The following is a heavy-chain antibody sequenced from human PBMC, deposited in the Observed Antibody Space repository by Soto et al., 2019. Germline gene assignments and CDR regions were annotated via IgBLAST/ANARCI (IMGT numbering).Heavy chain of an antibody. Sequence: AGGSLRLSCAASGFTFSSYAMSWVRQAPGKGLEWVSAISGSGGSTYYADSVKGRFTISRDNSKNTLYLQMNSLRAEDTAVYYCARGPSYCSSTSCSYAYYYYGMDVWGQGTTVTVSS. V-gene: IGHV3-23*01. CDR1: GFTFSSYA. D-gene: IGHD2-2*01. CDR2: ISGSGGST. CDR3: ARGPSYCSSTSCSYAYYYYGMDV. J-gene: IGHJ6*02.